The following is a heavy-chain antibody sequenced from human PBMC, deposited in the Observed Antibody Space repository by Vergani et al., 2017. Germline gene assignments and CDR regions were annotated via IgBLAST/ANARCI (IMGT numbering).Heavy chain of an antibody. V-gene: IGHV3-49*04. Sequence: EVQLVESGGGLVQPGRSLRLSCTASGFTFGDYAMSWVRQAPGKGLEWVGFIRSKAYGGTTEYAASVKGRFTISRDDSKSIAYLQMNSLKTEDTAVYYCTSHYDFWSGYDYWXFDLWGRGTLVTVSS. J-gene: IGHJ2*01. CDR3: TSHYDFWSGYDYWXFDL. D-gene: IGHD3-3*01. CDR2: IRSKAYGGTT. CDR1: GFTFGDYA.